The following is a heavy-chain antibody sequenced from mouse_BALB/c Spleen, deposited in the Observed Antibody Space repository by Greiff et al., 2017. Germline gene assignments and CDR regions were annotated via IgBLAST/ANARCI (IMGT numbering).Heavy chain of an antibody. D-gene: IGHD2-4*01. J-gene: IGHJ4*01. Sequence: VQGVESGPGLVAPSQSLSITCTVSGFSLTSYGVHWVRQPPGKGLEWLGVIWAGGSTNYNSALMSRLSISKDNSKSQVFLKMNSLQTDDTAMYYCARDDDYDLYAMDYWGQGTSVTVSS. CDR3: ARDDDYDLYAMDY. V-gene: IGHV2-9*02. CDR1: GFSLTSYG. CDR2: IWAGGST.